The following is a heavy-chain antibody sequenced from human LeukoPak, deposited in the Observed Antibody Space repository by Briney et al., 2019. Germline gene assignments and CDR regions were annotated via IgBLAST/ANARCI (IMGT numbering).Heavy chain of an antibody. CDR1: GYMFVTYG. D-gene: IGHD6-13*01. J-gene: IGHJ4*02. Sequence: ASVNVSCEASGYMFVTYGVSWVRQAPGQGLEWMGWMSAYNGNTKYAQKFQGRVTMTRNTSISTTYMELSSLRSEDTAVYYCARGGSGSSWYDYWGQGTLVTVSS. CDR3: ARGGSGSSWYDY. CDR2: MSAYNGNT. V-gene: IGHV1-8*01.